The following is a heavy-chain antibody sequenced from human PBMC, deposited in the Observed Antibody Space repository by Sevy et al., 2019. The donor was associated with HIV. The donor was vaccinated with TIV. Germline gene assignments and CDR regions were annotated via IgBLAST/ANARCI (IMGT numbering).Heavy chain of an antibody. CDR1: GYNFTDYY. Sequence: ASVKVSCKASGYNFTDYYMHWVRQAPGQGLEWMGWINPNSGDTNYAQKFQDRVIMTRDTSISTAYMELSRLRSDDTAVFYCASFANAADTQDYWGQGTLVTVSS. CDR2: INPNSGDT. CDR3: ASFANAADTQDY. J-gene: IGHJ4*02. V-gene: IGHV1-2*02. D-gene: IGHD3-16*01.